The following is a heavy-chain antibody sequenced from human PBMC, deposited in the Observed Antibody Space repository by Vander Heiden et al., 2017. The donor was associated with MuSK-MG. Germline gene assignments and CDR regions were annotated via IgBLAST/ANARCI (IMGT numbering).Heavy chain of an antibody. J-gene: IGHJ4*02. CDR2: ISSNGGST. CDR1: GFTFSSYA. Sequence: EVQLVESGGGLVQPGGSLRLSCAAPGFTFSSYAMHWVRQAPGKGLEYVSAISSNGGSTYYANSVKGRFTISRDNSKNTRDLKMGSMRAEEMAVYYCAIESRGDSSRWYYFDYWGQGTMVTVYS. CDR3: AIESRGDSSRWYYFDY. V-gene: IGHV3-64*01. D-gene: IGHD6-13*01.